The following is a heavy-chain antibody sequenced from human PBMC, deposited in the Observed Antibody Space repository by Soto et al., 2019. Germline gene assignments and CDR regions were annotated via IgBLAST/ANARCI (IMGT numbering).Heavy chain of an antibody. CDR2: MYYNGNI. Sequence: PEETLSLTCNVSGGSISNYYWTWVRQSPEKGLEWIGYMYYNGNINYNPSLKSRVTISIDTSKNQFSLTLKSVTAADTAVYYCASGGNWFDPWGQGVLVTVSS. CDR3: ASGGNWFDP. CDR1: GGSISNYY. D-gene: IGHD3-16*01. V-gene: IGHV4-59*01. J-gene: IGHJ5*02.